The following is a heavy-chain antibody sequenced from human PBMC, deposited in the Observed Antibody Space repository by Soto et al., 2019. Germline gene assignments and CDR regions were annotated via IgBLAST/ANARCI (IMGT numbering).Heavy chain of an antibody. CDR2: ISAYNGNT. Sequence: ASVKVSCKASGYTFTSYGISWVRQAPGQGLEWMGWISAYNGNTNYAQKPQGRVTMTTDTSTSTAYMELRSLRSDDTAVYYCARTAAIGLLDWYFNLWGRDTLVTVSS. V-gene: IGHV1-18*01. CDR1: GYTFTSYG. J-gene: IGHJ2*01. D-gene: IGHD2-2*02. CDR3: ARTAAIGLLDWYFNL.